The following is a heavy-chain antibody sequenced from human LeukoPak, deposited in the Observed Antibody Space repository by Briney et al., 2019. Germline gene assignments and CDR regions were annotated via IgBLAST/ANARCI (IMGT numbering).Heavy chain of an antibody. V-gene: IGHV1-2*02. D-gene: IGHD2-2*01. Sequence: ASVQFSFKASGYTFTGYYMHWVRPAPGQGLEWMGWINPNSGGTNYAQKFQGRVTMTRDTSISTAYMELSRLRSDDTAVYYCARGPIWGPYCSSTSCYDFDYWGQGTLVTVSS. CDR2: INPNSGGT. CDR1: GYTFTGYY. J-gene: IGHJ4*02. CDR3: ARGPIWGPYCSSTSCYDFDY.